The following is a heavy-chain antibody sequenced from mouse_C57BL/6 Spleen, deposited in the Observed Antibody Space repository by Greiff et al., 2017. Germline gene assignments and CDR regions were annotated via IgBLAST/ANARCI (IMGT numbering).Heavy chain of an antibody. CDR3: ARHEDPEGWSTTGAMDY. CDR1: GYTFTEYT. CDR2: FYPGSGSI. V-gene: IGHV1-62-2*01. D-gene: IGHD1-1*01. J-gene: IGHJ4*01. Sequence: QVQLQQSGAELVKPGASVKLSCKASGYTFTEYTIHWVKQRSGQGLEWIGWFYPGSGSIKYNEKFKDKATLTADKSSSTVYMELSRLTSEDSAVXFCARHEDPEGWSTTGAMDYWGQGTSVTVSS.